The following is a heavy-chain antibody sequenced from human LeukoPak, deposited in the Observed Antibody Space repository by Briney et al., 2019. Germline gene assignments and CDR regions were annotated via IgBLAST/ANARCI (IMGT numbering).Heavy chain of an antibody. CDR3: ARDPRFGYYYYGMDV. J-gene: IGHJ6*02. CDR1: RSTVSSNY. V-gene: IGHV3-66*01. D-gene: IGHD3-16*01. Sequence: GGSLRLSCAASRSTVSSNYMSWVRQAPGKGLEWVSVIYSGGSTYYADSVKGRFTISRDNSKNTLYLQMNSLRAEDTAVYYCARDPRFGYYYYGMDVWGQGTTVTVSS. CDR2: IYSGGST.